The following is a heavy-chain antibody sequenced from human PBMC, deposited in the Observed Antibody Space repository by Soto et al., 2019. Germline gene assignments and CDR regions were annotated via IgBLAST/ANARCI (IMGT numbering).Heavy chain of an antibody. Sequence: QVQLVESGGGVVQPGTSLRLSCAASGFTFGNYGMHWVRQPPGKGLEWMSSILYDGSDKYYADSVKGRFTISRDDSKNTVYLQMDSLRPDDTAVYYCAKWGEVSHNPGGNYYYGMDVSGQGTTVTVSS. D-gene: IGHD3-16*01. CDR3: AKWGEVSHNPGGNYYYGMDV. CDR1: GFTFGNYG. J-gene: IGHJ6*02. CDR2: ILYDGSDK. V-gene: IGHV3-30*18.